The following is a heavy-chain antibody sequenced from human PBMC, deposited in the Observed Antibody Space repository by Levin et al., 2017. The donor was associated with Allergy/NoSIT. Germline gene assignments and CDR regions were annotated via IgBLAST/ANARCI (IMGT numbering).Heavy chain of an antibody. CDR1: GGSISSSSYY. CDR2: IYYSGST. Sequence: SETLSLTCTVSGGSISSSSYYWGWIRQPPGKGLEWIGSIYYSGSTYYNPSLKSRVTISVDTSKNQFSLKLSSVTAADTAVYYCATPGYSSSWYRYWGQGTLVTVSS. V-gene: IGHV4-39*01. D-gene: IGHD6-13*01. J-gene: IGHJ4*02. CDR3: ATPGYSSSWYRY.